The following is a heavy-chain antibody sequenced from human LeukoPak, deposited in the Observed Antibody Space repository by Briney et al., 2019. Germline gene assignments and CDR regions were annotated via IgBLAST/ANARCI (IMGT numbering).Heavy chain of an antibody. Sequence: GGSLRLSCAASGFTVSSNYMSWVRQAPGKGLEWVSAISGSGGSTYYADSVKGRFTISRDNSKNTLYLQMNSLRAEDTAVYYCARLRRLQRFDYWGQGTLVTVSS. CDR3: ARLRRLQRFDY. V-gene: IGHV3-23*01. CDR1: GFTVSSNY. J-gene: IGHJ4*02. D-gene: IGHD5-24*01. CDR2: ISGSGGST.